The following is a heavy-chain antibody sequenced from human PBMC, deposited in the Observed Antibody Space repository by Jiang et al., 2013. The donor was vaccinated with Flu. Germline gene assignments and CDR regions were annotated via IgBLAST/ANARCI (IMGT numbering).Heavy chain of an antibody. J-gene: IGHJ6*03. CDR1: GYTFTSYA. V-gene: IGHV1-3*01. Sequence: SVKVSCKASGYTFTSYAMHWVRQAPGQRLEWMGWINAGNGNTKYSQKFQGRVTITRDTSASTAYMELSSLRSEDTAVYYCARDIALPPPGYYYYMDVWGKGTTVTVSS. CDR2: INAGNGNT. D-gene: IGHD3-16*02. CDR3: ARDIALPPPGYYYYMDV.